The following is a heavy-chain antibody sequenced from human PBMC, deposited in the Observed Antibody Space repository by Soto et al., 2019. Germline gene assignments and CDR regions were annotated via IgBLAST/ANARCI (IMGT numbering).Heavy chain of an antibody. J-gene: IGHJ6*03. D-gene: IGHD2-2*01. Sequence: GGSLRLSCAASGFTFSSYSMNWVRQAPGKGLEWVSSISSSSSYIYYADSVKGRFTISRDNAKNSLYLQMNSLRAEDTAVYYCARDRGYCSSTSCQSSRVVGYMDVWGKGTTVTVSS. CDR3: ARDRGYCSSTSCQSSRVVGYMDV. CDR1: GFTFSSYS. V-gene: IGHV3-21*01. CDR2: ISSSSSYI.